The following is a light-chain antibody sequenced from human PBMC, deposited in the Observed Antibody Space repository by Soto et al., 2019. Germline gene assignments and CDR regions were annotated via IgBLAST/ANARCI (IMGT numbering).Light chain of an antibody. CDR1: KLGDKY. J-gene: IGLJ2*01. CDR2: QDN. CDR3: QAWDSSIHVV. V-gene: IGLV3-1*01. Sequence: SYELTQPPSVSVSPGQTASITCSADKLGDKYACWYQQKPGQSPVLVIFQDNKRPSGIPERFSGSNSGNTATLTISGTQAMDEADYYCQAWDSSIHVVFGGGTKLTVL.